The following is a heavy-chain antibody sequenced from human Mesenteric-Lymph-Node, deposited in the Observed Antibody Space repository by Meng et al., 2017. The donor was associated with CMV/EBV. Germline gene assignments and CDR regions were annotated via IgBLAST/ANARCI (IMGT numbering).Heavy chain of an antibody. CDR3: ARANWNLDFDY. D-gene: IGHD1-1*01. Sequence: GESLKISCAASGFTFSDYYMSWIRQAPGKGLEWVSYISSSGSTIYYADSVKGRFTISRDNAKNSLYLQMNSLRAEDTAVYYCARANWNLDFDYWGQGTLVTVSS. J-gene: IGHJ4*02. V-gene: IGHV3-11*01. CDR2: ISSSGSTI. CDR1: GFTFSDYY.